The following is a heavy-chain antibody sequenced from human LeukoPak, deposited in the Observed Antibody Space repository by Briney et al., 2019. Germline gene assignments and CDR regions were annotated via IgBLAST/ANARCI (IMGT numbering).Heavy chain of an antibody. J-gene: IGHJ6*02. CDR2: MSNDGSRQ. Sequence: GGSLRLSCAASGFTFSTYGMHWVRQAPGKGLEWVSIMSNDGSRQNYADSVKGRFTISRDNSKNTLYLQMNGLRPEDTAVYYCAKGIAAPSYYYYGMDVWGQGTTVTVSS. CDR3: AKGIAAPSYYYYGMDV. D-gene: IGHD6-6*01. CDR1: GFTFSTYG. V-gene: IGHV3-30*18.